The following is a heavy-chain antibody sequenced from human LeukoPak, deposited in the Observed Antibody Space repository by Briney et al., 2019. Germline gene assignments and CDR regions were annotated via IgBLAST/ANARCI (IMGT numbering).Heavy chain of an antibody. CDR2: INHSGST. CDR3: ARGRTGTTGCDFDI. CDR1: GGSFSGYY. Sequence: SQTLSLTCAVYGGSFSGYYWSWIRQPPGKGLEWIGEINHSGSTNYNPSLKSRVTISVDTSKNQFSLKLSSVTGADTAVYYCARGRTGTTGCDFDIWGQGTMVTVSS. D-gene: IGHD1-1*01. V-gene: IGHV4-34*01. J-gene: IGHJ3*02.